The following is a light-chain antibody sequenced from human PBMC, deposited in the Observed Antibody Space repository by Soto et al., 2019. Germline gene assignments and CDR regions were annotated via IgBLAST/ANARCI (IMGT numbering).Light chain of an antibody. CDR2: TAS. CDR3: QQLSDYPIT. CDR1: QGIGRF. V-gene: IGKV1-9*01. Sequence: IQLTQSPSSLSASVGDRVTITCRASQGIGRFLAWYQQKPGKAPKLLIYTASTLQGGDASRFSGSGSGTDFTLTISSLQPEDFATYYCQQLSDYPITFGQGTRLEIK. J-gene: IGKJ5*01.